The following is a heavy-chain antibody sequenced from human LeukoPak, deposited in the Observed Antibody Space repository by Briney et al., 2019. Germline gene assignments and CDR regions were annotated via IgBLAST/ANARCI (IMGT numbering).Heavy chain of an antibody. J-gene: IGHJ4*02. CDR3: ARRGYCSSTSCYTSGSSSWVDY. CDR2: IYPGDSDT. Sequence: GESLKISCKGSGYSFTSYWIGWVRQMPGKGLEWMGIIYPGDSDTRYSPSFQGRVTISADKSISTAYLQWSSLKASDTAMYYCARRGYCSSTSCYTSGSSSWVDYWGQGTLVTVSS. CDR1: GYSFTSYW. D-gene: IGHD2-2*02. V-gene: IGHV5-51*01.